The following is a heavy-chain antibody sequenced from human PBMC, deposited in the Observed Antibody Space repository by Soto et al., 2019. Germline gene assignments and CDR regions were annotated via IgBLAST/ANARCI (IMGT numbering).Heavy chain of an antibody. CDR3: ASYRTMGC. V-gene: IGHV3-7*03. D-gene: IGHD1-26*01. CDR1: GFTLSSFW. CDR2: IKEDGSEK. J-gene: IGHJ4*02. Sequence: EVQLVESGGGLVQPGGSLRLSCAASGFTLSSFWMSWVRQAPGKGLEWVASIKEDGSEKTYVDCVKGRFSISRDTAKNALYLQMNSLRAEAAAVYYCASYRTMGCWGQGTPVTVSS.